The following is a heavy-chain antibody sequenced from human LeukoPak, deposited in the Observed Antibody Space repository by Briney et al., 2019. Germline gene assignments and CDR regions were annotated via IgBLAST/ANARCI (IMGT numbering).Heavy chain of an antibody. Sequence: PSETLSLTCAVYGGSFSGYYWSWIRQPPGKGLEWIGEINHSGSTNYNPSLKSRVTTSVDTSKNQFSLKLSSVTAADTAVYYCARGYSSSWRTIDYWGQGTLVTVSS. CDR2: INHSGST. CDR1: GGSFSGYY. D-gene: IGHD6-13*01. CDR3: ARGYSSSWRTIDY. V-gene: IGHV4-34*01. J-gene: IGHJ4*02.